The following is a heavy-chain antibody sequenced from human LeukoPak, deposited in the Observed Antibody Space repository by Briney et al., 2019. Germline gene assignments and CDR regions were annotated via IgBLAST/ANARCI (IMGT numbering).Heavy chain of an antibody. V-gene: IGHV5-51*01. J-gene: IGHJ4*02. D-gene: IGHD6-13*01. CDR1: GYSFSTYW. Sequence: GESLKISCKGSGYSFSTYWIAWVRPMPGKGLEWMGIIYPGDSDTRYSPSFQGQVTISADKSITTAYLQWSSLKASDTAMYYCARLLRNIAAGVYYFDYWGQGTLVTVSS. CDR3: ARLLRNIAAGVYYFDY. CDR2: IYPGDSDT.